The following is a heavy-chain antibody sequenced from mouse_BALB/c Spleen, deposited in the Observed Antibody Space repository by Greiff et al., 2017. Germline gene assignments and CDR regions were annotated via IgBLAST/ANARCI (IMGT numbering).Heavy chain of an antibody. Sequence: EVQLKESGPGLVKPSQSLSLTCTVTGYSITSDYAWNWIRQFPGNKLEWMGYISYSGSTSYNPSLKSRISITRDTSKNQFFLQLNSVTTEDTATYYCARRRPYFDYWGQGTTLTVSS. D-gene: IGHD1-2*01. V-gene: IGHV3-2*02. CDR3: ARRRPYFDY. CDR2: ISYSGST. CDR1: GYSITSDYA. J-gene: IGHJ2*01.